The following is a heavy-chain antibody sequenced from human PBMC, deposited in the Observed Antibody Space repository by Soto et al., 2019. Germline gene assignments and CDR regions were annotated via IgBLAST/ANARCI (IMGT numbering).Heavy chain of an antibody. J-gene: IGHJ5*02. V-gene: IGHV4-31*03. CDR3: ARDHGYCRITSCSGHWFDP. CDR1: GGSISSGGYY. Sequence: PSETLSLTCTVSGGSISSGGYYWSWIRQHPGKGLEWIGYIYYSGSTYYNPSLKSRVTISVDTSKNQFSLKLSSVTAADTAVYYCARDHGYCRITSCSGHWFDPWGQGTLVTVSS. D-gene: IGHD2-2*01. CDR2: IYYSGST.